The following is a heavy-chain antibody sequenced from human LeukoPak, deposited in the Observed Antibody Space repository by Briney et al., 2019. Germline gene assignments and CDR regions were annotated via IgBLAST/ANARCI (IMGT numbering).Heavy chain of an antibody. J-gene: IGHJ4*02. D-gene: IGHD2-8*02. CDR2: INTIGGST. V-gene: IGHV3-23*01. CDR1: GFTFSSYA. CDR3: AKGRASRFWYWAFDY. Sequence: PGGSLRLSCAASGFTFSSYAMSWVRQAPGMGLEWVSTINTIGGSTYYADSVKDRFTISRDNSKNTLYLQMNSLRAEDTAVYYCAKGRASRFWYWAFDYWGQGTLVTVSS.